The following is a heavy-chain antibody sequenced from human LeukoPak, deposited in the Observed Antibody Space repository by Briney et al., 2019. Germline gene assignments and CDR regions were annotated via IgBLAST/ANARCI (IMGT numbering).Heavy chain of an antibody. Sequence: PSETLSLTCTVSGGSISSGGYYWSWIRQPPGKGLEWIGSIYYSGSTYYNPSLKSRVTISVDTSKNQFSLKLSSVTAADTAVYYCASHRRQTWFGELLQWFDPWGQGTLVTVSS. CDR1: GGSISSGGYY. V-gene: IGHV4-39*01. CDR2: IYYSGST. D-gene: IGHD3-10*01. CDR3: ASHRRQTWFGELLQWFDP. J-gene: IGHJ5*02.